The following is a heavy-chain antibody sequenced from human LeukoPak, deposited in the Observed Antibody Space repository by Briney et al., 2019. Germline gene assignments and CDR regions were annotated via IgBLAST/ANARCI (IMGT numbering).Heavy chain of an antibody. CDR1: GFSFSNYE. Sequence: GGSLRLSCAASGFSFSNYEMNWVRQTPGKGLEWVSYMSSSGSMTWYADSVKGRLTISRDNAKRSLYLQMNSLRVEDTAVYYCAELGITMIGGVWGKGTTVTISS. V-gene: IGHV3-48*03. J-gene: IGHJ6*04. D-gene: IGHD3-10*02. CDR2: MSSSGSMT. CDR3: AELGITMIGGV.